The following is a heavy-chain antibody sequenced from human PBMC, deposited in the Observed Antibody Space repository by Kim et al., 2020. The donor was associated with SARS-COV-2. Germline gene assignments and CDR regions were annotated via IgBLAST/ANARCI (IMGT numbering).Heavy chain of an antibody. CDR2: ISSSSSTI. CDR3: ARDFYGDYPSPFQDYYYGMDV. CDR1: GFTFSSYS. D-gene: IGHD4-17*01. J-gene: IGHJ6*02. V-gene: IGHV3-48*02. Sequence: GGSLRLSCAASGFTFSSYSMNWVRQAPGKGLEWVSYISSSSSTIYYADSVKGRFTISRDNAKNSLYLQMNSLRDEDTAVYYCARDFYGDYPSPFQDYYYGMDVWGQGTTVTVSS.